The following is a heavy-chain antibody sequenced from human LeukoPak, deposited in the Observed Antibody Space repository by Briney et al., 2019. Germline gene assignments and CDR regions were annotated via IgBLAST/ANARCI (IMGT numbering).Heavy chain of an antibody. Sequence: GGSLRLSCAASGFTFSSYSMNWVRQAPGKGLEWVSSISSSSSYIYYADSVKGRFTISRDNAKNSLYLQMNSLRAEDTAVYYCAREGYCSSTSCYMDLDYWGQGTLVTVSS. D-gene: IGHD2-2*02. J-gene: IGHJ4*02. CDR2: ISSSSSYI. V-gene: IGHV3-21*01. CDR3: AREGYCSSTSCYMDLDY. CDR1: GFTFSSYS.